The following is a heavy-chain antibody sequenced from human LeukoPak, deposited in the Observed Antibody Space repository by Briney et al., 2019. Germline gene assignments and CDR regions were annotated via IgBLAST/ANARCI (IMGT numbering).Heavy chain of an antibody. D-gene: IGHD3-10*01. CDR3: ARDSGNFHYDMDV. CDR2: KFSHDGTT. Sequence: ASVKVSCKTSGYSFNSHHVHWVRQAPGQGLEWMGVKFSHDGTTSHTQNFQGRLTMTRDTSTSTVYMELSSLRSEDTAVYYCARDSGNFHYDMDVWGQGTTVIVSS. V-gene: IGHV1-46*02. CDR1: GYSFNSHH. J-gene: IGHJ6*02.